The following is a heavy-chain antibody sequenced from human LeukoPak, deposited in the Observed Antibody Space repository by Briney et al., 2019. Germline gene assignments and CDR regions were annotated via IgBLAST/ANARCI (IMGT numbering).Heavy chain of an antibody. CDR3: AKDLASPRSVGSSEKLDY. J-gene: IGHJ4*02. CDR1: GFTFSSFA. D-gene: IGHD1-26*01. Sequence: GGSLRLSCAASGFTFSSFAMSWIRQAPGKGLEWVSSIFGSGAGTHYADSVKGRFTISRDNSKDTLYLQMNSLRAEDTAVYYCAKDLASPRSVGSSEKLDYWGQGTLVTVSS. CDR2: IFGSGAGT. V-gene: IGHV3-23*01.